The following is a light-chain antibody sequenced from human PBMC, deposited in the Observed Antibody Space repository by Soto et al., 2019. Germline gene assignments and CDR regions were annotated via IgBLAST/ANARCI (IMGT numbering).Light chain of an antibody. CDR1: QRIDNY. J-gene: IGKJ3*01. V-gene: IGKV1-39*01. CDR2: AAS. Sequence: IQMTQSPSSLSASVGDRVTITCRASQRIDNYLNWYHQKPGKAPKLLIYAASNLQSGVPSRFSGSGSGTDFTLTISCLQSEDFATYYCQQYYSYPFTFGPGTKVDIK. CDR3: QQYYSYPFT.